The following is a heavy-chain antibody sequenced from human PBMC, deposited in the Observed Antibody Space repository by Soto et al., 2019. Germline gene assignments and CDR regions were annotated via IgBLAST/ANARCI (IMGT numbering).Heavy chain of an antibody. Sequence: GGSLRLSCAASGFTFGSYAMTWVRQAPGKGLEWVSGISATGGSTYYAESVKGRFTISRDNSRSTDHLEMDSLTADATAVYYCGKDIGVPSAKRIKWFDPWGQGTRVTVSS. J-gene: IGHJ5*02. CDR1: GFTFGSYA. CDR3: GKDIGVPSAKRIKWFDP. V-gene: IGHV3-23*01. CDR2: ISATGGST. D-gene: IGHD3-10*01.